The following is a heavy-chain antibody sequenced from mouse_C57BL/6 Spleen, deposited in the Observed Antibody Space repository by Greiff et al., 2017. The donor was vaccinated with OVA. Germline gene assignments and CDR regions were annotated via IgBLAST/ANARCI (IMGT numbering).Heavy chain of an antibody. CDR1: GFTFSSYT. CDR2: ISGGGGNT. Sequence: EVQLMESGGGLVKPGGSLKLSCAASGFTFSSYTMSWVRQTPEQRLEWVATISGGGGNTYYPDSVKGRFTISTDNAKNTLYLQMSSLRSEDTALYYGARHAMVTAYYFDYWGQGTTLTVSS. J-gene: IGHJ2*01. D-gene: IGHD2-2*01. CDR3: ARHAMVTAYYFDY. V-gene: IGHV5-9*01.